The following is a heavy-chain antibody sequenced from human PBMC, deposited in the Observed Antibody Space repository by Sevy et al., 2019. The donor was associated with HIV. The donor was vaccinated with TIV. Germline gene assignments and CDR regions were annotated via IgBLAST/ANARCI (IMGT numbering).Heavy chain of an antibody. Sequence: GGSLRLSCAASGFTFSIYAMHWVRQAPDKGLEWVAVISYDGGVKYFADSVKGRVTISRDNSKNMLYLQMNSLRPEYTAVYYCARDLPSAVINPFYYYGLDVWGQGTTVTVSS. D-gene: IGHD3-22*01. CDR3: ARDLPSAVINPFYYYGLDV. V-gene: IGHV3-30*04. CDR1: GFTFSIYA. J-gene: IGHJ6*02. CDR2: ISYDGGVK.